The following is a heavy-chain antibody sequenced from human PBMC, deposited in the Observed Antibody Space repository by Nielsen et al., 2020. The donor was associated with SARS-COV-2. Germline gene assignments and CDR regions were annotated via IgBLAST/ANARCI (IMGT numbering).Heavy chain of an antibody. CDR3: AREVLGVRASVPSYYYYYGMDV. Sequence: SETLSLTCTVSGGSISSGGYYWSWIRQHPGKGLEWIGYIYYSGSTYYNPSLKSRVTISVDTSKNQFSLKLSSVTAADTAVYYCAREVLGVRASVPSYYYYYGMDVWGQGTTVTVSS. V-gene: IGHV4-31*03. D-gene: IGHD3-10*01. CDR2: IYYSGST. CDR1: GGSISSGGYY. J-gene: IGHJ6*02.